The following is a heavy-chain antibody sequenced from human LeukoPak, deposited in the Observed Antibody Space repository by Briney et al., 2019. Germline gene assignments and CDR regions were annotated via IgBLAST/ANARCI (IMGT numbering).Heavy chain of an antibody. D-gene: IGHD3-22*01. V-gene: IGHV1-18*01. CDR1: GYTFTSYG. CDR3: ARRPYYYDSSGQGMYYFDY. Sequence: GASVKVSCKASGYTFTSYGISWVRQAPGQGLEWMGWISAYNGNTNYAQKLQGRVTMTTDTSTSTAYMELRSLRSEDTAVYYCARRPYYYDSSGQGMYYFDYWGQGTLVTVSS. J-gene: IGHJ4*02. CDR2: ISAYNGNT.